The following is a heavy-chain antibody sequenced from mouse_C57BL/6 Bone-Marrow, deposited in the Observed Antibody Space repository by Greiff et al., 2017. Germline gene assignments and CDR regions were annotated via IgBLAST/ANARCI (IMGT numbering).Heavy chain of an antibody. J-gene: IGHJ3*01. CDR2: IYPGDGDT. V-gene: IGHV1-82*01. CDR3: AREETSVVA. Sequence: QVQLQQSGPELVKPGASVKISCKASGYAFSSSWMNWVKQRPGKGLEWIGRIYPGDGDTNYNGKFKGKATLTADKSSSTAYMQLSSLTSEDSAVYFCAREETSVVAWGQGTLVTVSA. CDR1: GYAFSSSW. D-gene: IGHD1-1*01.